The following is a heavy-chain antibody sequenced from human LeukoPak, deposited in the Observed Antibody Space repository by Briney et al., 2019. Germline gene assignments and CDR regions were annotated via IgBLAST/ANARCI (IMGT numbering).Heavy chain of an antibody. Sequence: GGSLRLSCAASGFTFSDYYMSWIRQAPGKGLEWVSYISSSGSTIYYADSVKGRFTISRDNAKNSLYLQMNSLRAEDTAVYYCAKDIRKSTMIVVVITPFDYWGQGTLVTVSS. CDR1: GFTFSDYY. J-gene: IGHJ4*02. V-gene: IGHV3-11*01. CDR2: ISSSGSTI. D-gene: IGHD3-22*01. CDR3: AKDIRKSTMIVVVITPFDY.